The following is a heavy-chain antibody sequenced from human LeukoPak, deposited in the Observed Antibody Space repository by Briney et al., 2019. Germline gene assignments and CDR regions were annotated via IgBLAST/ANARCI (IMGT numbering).Heavy chain of an antibody. CDR3: ARHSGVTAGGTP. V-gene: IGHV5-51*01. CDR2: IYPGDSDT. D-gene: IGHD6-13*01. Sequence: GGSLKISFKGSGYRFTSYWIGWVRPMPGKGLEWMGIIYPGDSDTRYSPSFQGQVTISVDKSISTAYLQWSSLKASDTAMYYCARHSGVTAGGTPWGQGTLVTVSS. CDR1: GYRFTSYW. J-gene: IGHJ5*02.